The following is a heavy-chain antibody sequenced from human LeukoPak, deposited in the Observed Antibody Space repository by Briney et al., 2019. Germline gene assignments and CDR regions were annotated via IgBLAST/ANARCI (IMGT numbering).Heavy chain of an antibody. CDR1: GFTLSNYH. V-gene: IGHV3-33*01. D-gene: IGHD2-2*01. CDR3: ARIHGPTRAHYFFDY. Sequence: GGSLRLSCAASGFTLSNYHMHWFRQAPGKGLEWVAVISHDGGNTFYVDSVQGRFIISRDKSKNTLNLQMNSLRAEDSAVYYCARIHGPTRAHYFFDYWGQGTLVTVSS. CDR2: ISHDGGNT. J-gene: IGHJ4*02.